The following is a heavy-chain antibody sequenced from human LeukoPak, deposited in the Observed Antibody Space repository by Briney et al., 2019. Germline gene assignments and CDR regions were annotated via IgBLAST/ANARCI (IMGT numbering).Heavy chain of an antibody. Sequence: LSETLSLTCTVSGGSISSGDYYWSWIRQPPGKGLEWIGYIYYSGSTYYNPSLKSRVTISVDTSKNQFSLKLSSVTAADTAVYYCARGITMIEVVDYWGQGTLVTVSS. V-gene: IGHV4-30-4*01. CDR3: ARGITMIEVVDY. J-gene: IGHJ4*02. CDR1: GGSISSGDYY. D-gene: IGHD3-22*01. CDR2: IYYSGST.